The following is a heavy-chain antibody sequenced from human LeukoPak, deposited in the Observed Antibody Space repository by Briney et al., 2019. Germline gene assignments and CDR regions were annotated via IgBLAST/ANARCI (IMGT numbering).Heavy chain of an antibody. J-gene: IGHJ4*02. CDR1: GGSISIYY. CDR3: ARDTVIRSRGVIQCYFDY. CDR2: IYTSGST. V-gene: IGHV4-4*07. Sequence: SSETLSLPCTVCGGSISIYYWSWIRQPAGKALEWLGRIYTSGSTNYNPSLKSRVTMSVDTSKNQFSLKRSSVTAADTAVYYCARDTVIRSRGVIQCYFDYWGQGTLVTVSS. D-gene: IGHD3-10*01.